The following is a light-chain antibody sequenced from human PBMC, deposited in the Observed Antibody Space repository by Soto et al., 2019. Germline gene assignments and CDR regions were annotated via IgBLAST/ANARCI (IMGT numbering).Light chain of an antibody. Sequence: QSALTQPPSASGSPGQSVTISCTGTSSDVGGYNYVSWYQQFPGKAPKLIIFEVSERPSWVPDRFAGSKSGNTASLTVSGLQRADEADSYCSSYAGTNWYVFGTGTELTVL. CDR3: SSYAGTNWYV. CDR2: EVS. V-gene: IGLV2-8*01. CDR1: SSDVGGYNY. J-gene: IGLJ1*01.